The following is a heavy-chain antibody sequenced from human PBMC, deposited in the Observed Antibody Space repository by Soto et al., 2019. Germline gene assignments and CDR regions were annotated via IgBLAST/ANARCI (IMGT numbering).Heavy chain of an antibody. D-gene: IGHD4-17*01. CDR2: IYWDDDK. V-gene: IGHV2-5*02. CDR1: GFSLTTSGVG. CDR3: APRPPTVPWWFDP. J-gene: IGHJ5*02. Sequence: QITLKESGPTLVKPTQTLTLTCTFSGFSLTTSGVGVGWIRQPPGKALEWLALIYWDDDKRYSPSLKTRLTIPQTTSKTPVSLTLTTMPPADTATYFCAPRPPTVPWWFDPWGQGTLVTVSS.